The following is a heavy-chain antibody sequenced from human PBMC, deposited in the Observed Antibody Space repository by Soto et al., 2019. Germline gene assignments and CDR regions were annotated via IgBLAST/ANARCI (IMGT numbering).Heavy chain of an antibody. CDR3: TRFYYVSSGYLPPPHYYYGKDV. V-gene: IGHV3-7*04. Sequence: GGSLRLSCAASGFTFSSYWMSWVRQAPGKGLEWVANIKQDGSEKYYVDSVKGRFTISRDNAKNSLYLQMNSLRAEATAVYYCTRFYYVSSGYLPPPHYYYGKDVWGQGTTVTLSS. D-gene: IGHD3-22*01. CDR1: GFTFSSYW. J-gene: IGHJ6*02. CDR2: IKQDGSEK.